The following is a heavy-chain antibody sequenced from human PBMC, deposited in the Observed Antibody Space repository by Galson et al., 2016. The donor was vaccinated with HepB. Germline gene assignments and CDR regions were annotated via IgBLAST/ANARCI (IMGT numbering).Heavy chain of an antibody. J-gene: IGHJ3*02. CDR2: IYYSGST. Sequence: SETLSLTCTVSGGSISSSRYYWGWIRQPPGKGLEWIGNIYYSGSTYYNPSLKSRVTISVDTSKNHFSLKLSSVTAADTAVYYCARQGPYSRNDAFDIWGQGTMVTVSS. D-gene: IGHD6-13*01. CDR3: ARQGPYSRNDAFDI. V-gene: IGHV4-39*01. CDR1: GGSISSSRYY.